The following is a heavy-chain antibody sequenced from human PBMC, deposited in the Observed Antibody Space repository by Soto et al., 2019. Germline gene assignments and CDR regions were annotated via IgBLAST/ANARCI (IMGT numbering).Heavy chain of an antibody. Sequence: QLHLVQSGAVVKKPGASVTVSCSASGYPVTAYYMHWVRQAPGRGLEWMGGINPATCAAKYTQTFQGRVTMTRDPSTSTVFMEPSGLTSEDTAGFYCARGGGVGVAGSAAFDMWGQGTLVTVSS. CDR2: INPATCAA. J-gene: IGHJ3*02. D-gene: IGHD3-3*01. V-gene: IGHV1-2*02. CDR1: GYPVTAYY. CDR3: ARGGGVGVAGSAAFDM.